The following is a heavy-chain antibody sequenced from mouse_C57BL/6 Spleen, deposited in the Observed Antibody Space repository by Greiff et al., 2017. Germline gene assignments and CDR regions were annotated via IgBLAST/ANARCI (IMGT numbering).Heavy chain of an antibody. D-gene: IGHD2-2*01. Sequence: EVQLVESGPGLVKPSQSLSLTCSVTGYSITSGYYWNWIRQFPGNKLEWMGYISYDGSNKYNPSLKNRISIPRDTSKNQFCLKLNSVTTEDTATYYCERGRRVTTPFDYWGQGTTLTVSS. CDR1: GYSITSGYY. V-gene: IGHV3-6*01. CDR3: ERGRRVTTPFDY. J-gene: IGHJ2*01. CDR2: ISYDGSN.